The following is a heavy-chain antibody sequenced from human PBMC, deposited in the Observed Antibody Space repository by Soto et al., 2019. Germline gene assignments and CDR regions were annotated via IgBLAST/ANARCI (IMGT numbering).Heavy chain of an antibody. CDR1: GDSVSSNSAA. CDR3: ARGDVRMVAATNYDYDMGV. CDR2: TYYRSKWYN. Sequence: SQTPSLTCAISGDSVSSNSAAWNWIRQSPPRGLEWLGRTYYRSKWYNDYAVSVKSRITTHPHTSKNQFSLQLNSVTPEDTAVYYCARGDVRMVAATNYDYDMGVRGQGTTGTGPS. D-gene: IGHD2-15*01. J-gene: IGHJ6*02. V-gene: IGHV6-1*01.